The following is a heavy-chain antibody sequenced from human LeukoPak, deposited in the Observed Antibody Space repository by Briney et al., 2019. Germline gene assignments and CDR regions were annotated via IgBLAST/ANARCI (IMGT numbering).Heavy chain of an antibody. Sequence: SETLSLTCAVYGGSFSGYYWSWIRQPPGKGLEWIGEINHSGSTNYNPSLKSRVTISVDTSKNQFSLKLSSVTAADTAVYYCARERGWGGPSQRHYMDVWGQGTLVTVSS. CDR3: ARERGWGGPSQRHYMDV. CDR2: INHSGST. D-gene: IGHD7-27*01. V-gene: IGHV4-34*01. CDR1: GGSFSGYY. J-gene: IGHJ4*02.